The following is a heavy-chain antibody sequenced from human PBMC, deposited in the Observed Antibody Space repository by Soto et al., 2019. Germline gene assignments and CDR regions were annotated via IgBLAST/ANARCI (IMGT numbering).Heavy chain of an antibody. CDR3: ATDRVAFDM. CDR1: GSMFTGYY. CDR2: INPTSGGT. J-gene: IGHJ3*02. Sequence: ASVKVSCKASGSMFTGYYIHWVRQAPGQGIEWLGWINPTSGGTKYAEKFQGRVSMTGDTSITTAYLELSSLTSDDTAVYYCATDRVAFDMWGQGTKVTVSS. D-gene: IGHD3-22*01. V-gene: IGHV1-2*02.